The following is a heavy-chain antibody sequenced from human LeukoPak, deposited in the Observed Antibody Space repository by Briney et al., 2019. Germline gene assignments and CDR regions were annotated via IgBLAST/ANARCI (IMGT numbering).Heavy chain of an antibody. Sequence: GRSLRLSCAASGFTFSSYGMHWVRQAPGKGLEWVVVISYDGSNKYYVDSVKGRFTISRDNSKNTLYLQMNSLRAEDTAVYYCAKERESSSATFDPWGQGTLVTVSS. D-gene: IGHD6-13*01. CDR3: AKERESSSATFDP. V-gene: IGHV3-30*18. J-gene: IGHJ5*02. CDR1: GFTFSSYG. CDR2: ISYDGSNK.